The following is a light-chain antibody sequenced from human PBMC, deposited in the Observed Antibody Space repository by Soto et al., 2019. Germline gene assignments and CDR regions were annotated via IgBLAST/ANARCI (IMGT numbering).Light chain of an antibody. Sequence: DLQMTQSPSSLSAFVGDRVTITCRSSQTISSYLNWYQQKPGKAPKVLIYAASYLQTGVSSRFSGRGSGTDFTLTIDSLQPEDAATYYCQQSYIRFTFGPGTKVAI. CDR1: QTISSY. CDR3: QQSYIRFT. CDR2: AAS. V-gene: IGKV1-39*01. J-gene: IGKJ3*01.